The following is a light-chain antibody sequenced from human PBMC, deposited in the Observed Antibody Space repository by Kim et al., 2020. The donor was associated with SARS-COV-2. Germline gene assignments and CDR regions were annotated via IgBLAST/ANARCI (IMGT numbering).Light chain of an antibody. CDR2: EVR. V-gene: IGLV2-8*01. CDR1: SSDIGGYDY. Sequence: VTISCTGTSSDIGGYDYVSWYQQHPGKAPKRTIYEVRKRPSGVPDRFSGSKSGNTASLTVSGLQAEDEADYYCGSYAGSNNYVFGTGTKITVL. J-gene: IGLJ1*01. CDR3: GSYAGSNNYV.